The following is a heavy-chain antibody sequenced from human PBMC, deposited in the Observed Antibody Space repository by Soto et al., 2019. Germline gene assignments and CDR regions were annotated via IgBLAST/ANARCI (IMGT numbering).Heavy chain of an antibody. V-gene: IGHV4-59*01. CDR3: ARAWGRGMDV. CDR2: VYYSGST. Sequence: QVQLQESGPGLVKPSETLSLTCTVSGGSHSSYYWSWIRQPPGKGLEWIGYVYYSGSTNYNPSLKSRVTISVHTSKNQFSLKLSSVTAADTAVYYCARAWGRGMDVWGQGTTVTVSS. CDR1: GGSHSSYY. D-gene: IGHD3-16*01. J-gene: IGHJ6*02.